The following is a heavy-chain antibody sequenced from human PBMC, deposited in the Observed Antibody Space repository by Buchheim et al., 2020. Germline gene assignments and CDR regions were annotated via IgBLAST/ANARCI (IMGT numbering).Heavy chain of an antibody. Sequence: QLQLQESGPGLVKPSETLSLTCTVSGGSISSSSYYWGWIRQPPGKGLEWIGSIYYSGSTYYNPSLKSRVPISVDPSKNQFSLKLSSVTAADTAVYYCAREPGVDYDILTGYYKREDYFDYWGQGTL. V-gene: IGHV4-39*07. CDR2: IYYSGST. CDR1: GGSISSSSYY. CDR3: AREPGVDYDILTGYYKREDYFDY. D-gene: IGHD3-9*01. J-gene: IGHJ4*02.